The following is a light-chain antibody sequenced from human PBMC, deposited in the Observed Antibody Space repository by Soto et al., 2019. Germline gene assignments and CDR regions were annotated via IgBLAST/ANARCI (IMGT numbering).Light chain of an antibody. Sequence: QSVLTEPRSVSVSPGQSVTISCTGTTSDVGGYNFVSWYQQRPGKVPKLMIYDVSIRPSGVPDRFSGSKSGNTASLTISGLQAEDEADYYCCSYVGSDTSFVFGSGTKVTVL. CDR2: DVS. CDR3: CSYVGSDTSFV. J-gene: IGLJ1*01. CDR1: TSDVGGYNF. V-gene: IGLV2-11*01.